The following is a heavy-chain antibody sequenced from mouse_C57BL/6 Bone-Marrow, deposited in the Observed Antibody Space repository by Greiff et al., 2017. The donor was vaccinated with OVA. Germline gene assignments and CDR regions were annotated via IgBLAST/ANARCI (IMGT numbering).Heavy chain of an antibody. Sequence: VQLQQSGAELVRPGASVTLSCKASGYTFTDYAMHWVKQTPVHGLEWIGAIDPETGGTAYNQKFKGKAILTADKSSSTAYMELRSLTSEDSAVYYGTRGYSNYYAMDYWGQGTSVTGSS. V-gene: IGHV1-15*01. J-gene: IGHJ4*01. CDR2: IDPETGGT. CDR3: TRGYSNYYAMDY. D-gene: IGHD2-5*01. CDR1: GYTFTDYA.